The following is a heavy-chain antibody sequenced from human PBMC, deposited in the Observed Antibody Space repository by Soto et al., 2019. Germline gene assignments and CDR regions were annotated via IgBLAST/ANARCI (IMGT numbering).Heavy chain of an antibody. Sequence: ASVKVSCKTSRYTLSNYAISWVRQAPGQGLEWMGWVSLYNGNANYTENFQDKSSMPTDTATTPAYMELTSLTSCDTAIYFCACANSLRLAAPGYWGQGTLVTVSS. CDR1: RYTLSNYA. CDR2: VSLYNGNA. J-gene: IGHJ4*02. CDR3: ACANSLRLAAPGY. V-gene: IGHV1-18*04. D-gene: IGHD3-9*01.